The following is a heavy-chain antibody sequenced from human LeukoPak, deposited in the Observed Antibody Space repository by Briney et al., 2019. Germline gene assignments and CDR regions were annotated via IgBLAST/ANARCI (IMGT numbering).Heavy chain of an antibody. J-gene: IGHJ3*02. D-gene: IGHD3-3*01. CDR3: AREFWEPYPGDAFDI. Sequence: GGSLRLSCAASGFTVSSNYMSWVRQAPGKGLEWVSVIYSGGSTYYADSVKGRFTISRDDSKNTLYLQMNSLRAEDTAVYYCAREFWEPYPGDAFDIWGQGTMVTVSS. CDR2: IYSGGST. V-gene: IGHV3-53*01. CDR1: GFTVSSNY.